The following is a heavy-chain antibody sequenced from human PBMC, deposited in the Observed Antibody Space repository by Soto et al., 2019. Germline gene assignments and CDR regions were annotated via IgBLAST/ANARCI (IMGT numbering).Heavy chain of an antibody. Sequence: PSETLSLTSTVSGGTISSGGYYWSWIRQHPGKGLARIGYIYYSGSTYYNPSLKSRVTISVDTSKSQFSLKLSSVTAADTAVYYCARDGGGGPMVRGVIIEGLGGMDVWGQGTTVTVSS. J-gene: IGHJ6*02. D-gene: IGHD3-10*01. CDR2: IYYSGST. V-gene: IGHV4-31*03. CDR1: GGTISSGGYY. CDR3: ARDGGGGPMVRGVIIEGLGGMDV.